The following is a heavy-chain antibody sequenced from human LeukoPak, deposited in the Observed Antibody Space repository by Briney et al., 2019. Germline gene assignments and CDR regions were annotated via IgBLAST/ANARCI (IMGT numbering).Heavy chain of an antibody. D-gene: IGHD6-13*01. Sequence: PSETLSLTCTVSGGSISSYYWSWIRQPPGKGLEWIGYIYYSGSTNYNPSLKSRVTISVDTSKNQFSLKLSSVTAADTAVYYCARGLAYSSRLDVWGKGTTVTVSS. CDR3: ARGLAYSSRLDV. CDR1: GGSISSYY. CDR2: IYYSGST. J-gene: IGHJ6*04. V-gene: IGHV4-59*12.